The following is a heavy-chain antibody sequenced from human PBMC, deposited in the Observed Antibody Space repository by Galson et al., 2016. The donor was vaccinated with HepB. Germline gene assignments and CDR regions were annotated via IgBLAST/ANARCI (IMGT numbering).Heavy chain of an antibody. Sequence: SCAASGFTFSSYSMNWVRQAPGKGLEWVSYISSSSSAIHYADSVKGRFTISRDNAKNSLYLQMNSLSAEDTAVYYCARDAMPISCSSTSCQYYGMDVWGQGTTVTVSS. CDR3: ARDAMPISCSSTSCQYYGMDV. D-gene: IGHD2-2*01. CDR2: ISSSSSAI. CDR1: GFTFSSYS. V-gene: IGHV3-48*01. J-gene: IGHJ6*02.